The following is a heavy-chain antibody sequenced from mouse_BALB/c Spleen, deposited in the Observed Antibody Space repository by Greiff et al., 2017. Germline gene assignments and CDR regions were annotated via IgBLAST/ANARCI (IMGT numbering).Heavy chain of an antibody. J-gene: IGHJ4*01. Sequence: VQLQQSGPGLVAPSQSLSITCTVSGFSLTSYGVHWVRQPPGKGLEWLGVIWAGGSTNYNSALMSRLSISKDNSKSQVFLKMNSLQTDDTAMYYCARDQDYYGSSYDYYAMDYWGQGTSVTVSS. CDR3: ARDQDYYGSSYDYYAMDY. V-gene: IGHV2-9*02. CDR1: GFSLTSYG. D-gene: IGHD1-1*01. CDR2: IWAGGST.